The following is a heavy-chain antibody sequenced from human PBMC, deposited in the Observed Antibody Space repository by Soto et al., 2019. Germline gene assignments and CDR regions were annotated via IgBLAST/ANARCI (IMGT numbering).Heavy chain of an antibody. CDR3: LRVFSLWLQPEL. Sequence: QVQLHESGPGLVKASETLSLTCTVSGGSLSGYYWSWVRQPPGNGLEWMGYIYNGGSIYNPSLKSRVSISVDTSKNQFSLKLSSVTTADTAVYYCLRVFSLWLQPELWGQGTLVTVSS. D-gene: IGHD1-1*01. V-gene: IGHV4-59*01. J-gene: IGHJ4*02. CDR2: IYNGGS. CDR1: GGSLSGYY.